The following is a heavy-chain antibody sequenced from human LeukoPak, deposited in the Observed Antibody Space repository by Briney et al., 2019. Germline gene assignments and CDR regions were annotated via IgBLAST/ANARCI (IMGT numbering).Heavy chain of an antibody. CDR3: ARDLQTGLAFDA. Sequence: GGSLRLSCEASGFTFSSYEMNWVRQAPGEALEWVSSLSGSGRLIWYAGSVKGQFTISRDNAANSHFLQMNSLRVEDTAVYYCARDLQTGLAFDAWGQGTVVAVSS. CDR2: LSGSGRLI. D-gene: IGHD7-27*01. V-gene: IGHV3-48*03. CDR1: GFTFSSYE. J-gene: IGHJ3*01.